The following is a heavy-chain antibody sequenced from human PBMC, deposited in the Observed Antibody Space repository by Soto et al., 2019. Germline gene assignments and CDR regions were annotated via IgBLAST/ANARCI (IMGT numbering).Heavy chain of an antibody. CDR1: GGTFRTYG. CDR2: IVPAYGKA. D-gene: IGHD1-26*01. V-gene: IGHV1-69*06. CDR3: ASSGGVGALYYGMDV. Sequence: QVQLEQSGAEVKKAGSSVKVSCKTSGGTFRTYGINWLRQAPGHGLEWMGGIVPAYGKADYAQGFQGRVTITADKSTRTAYMELSSLGSEDTAVYYCASSGGVGALYYGMDVWGQGTTVSVSS. J-gene: IGHJ6*02.